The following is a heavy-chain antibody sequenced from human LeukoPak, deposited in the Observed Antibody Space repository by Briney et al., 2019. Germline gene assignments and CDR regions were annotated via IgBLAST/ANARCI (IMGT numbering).Heavy chain of an antibody. CDR3: ARGYSGFGVYGMDV. D-gene: IGHD5-12*01. J-gene: IGHJ6*04. V-gene: IGHV3-74*01. Sequence: GGSLRLSCTASGFTFSTSWMHWARKPPGGGLGWVSRINPDGSAPTYADSVKGRFTISRDTAKNTLFLQMSSLRAEDTAVYFCARGYSGFGVYGMDVWGKGTTVTVSS. CDR2: INPDGSAP. CDR1: GFTFSTSW.